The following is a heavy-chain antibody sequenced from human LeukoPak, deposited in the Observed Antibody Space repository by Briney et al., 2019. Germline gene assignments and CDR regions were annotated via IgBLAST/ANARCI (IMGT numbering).Heavy chain of an antibody. V-gene: IGHV4-34*01. J-gene: IGHJ6*03. D-gene: IGHD3-10*01. CDR1: GGSFSGYY. Sequence: PSETLSLTCAVYGGSFSGYYWSWIRQPPGKGLEWIGEINHSGSTNYNPSLKSRVTISVDTSKNQFSLKLSSVTAADTAVYYCARRPSGWGSGSYYPNSYYYMDVWGKGTTVTISS. CDR3: ARRPSGWGSGSYYPNSYYYMDV. CDR2: INHSGST.